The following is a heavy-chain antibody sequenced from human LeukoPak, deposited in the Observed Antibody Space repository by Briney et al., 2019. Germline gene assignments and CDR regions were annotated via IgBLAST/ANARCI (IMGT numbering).Heavy chain of an antibody. CDR1: GYTFTSYY. J-gene: IGHJ4*02. CDR2: INPSGGST. CDR3: ARVGYGSGSYYLDY. Sequence: ASQKVSFKASGYTFTSYYMHWVRQSPGQALERMVIINPSGGSTSYAQKFQGRVTMTRDTSTSTVYMELSSLISEDTAVYYCARVGYGSGSYYLDYWGQGTLVTVSS. V-gene: IGHV1-46*01. D-gene: IGHD3-10*01.